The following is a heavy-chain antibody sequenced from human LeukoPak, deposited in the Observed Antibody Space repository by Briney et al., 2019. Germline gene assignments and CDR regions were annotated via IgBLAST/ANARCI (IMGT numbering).Heavy chain of an antibody. J-gene: IGHJ4*02. CDR1: GFTFSSYA. D-gene: IGHD4-17*01. CDR3: ARTNPVYGDYDY. Sequence: GGSLRLSCAASGFTFSSYAMSWVRQAPGKGLEWVSGISGSGGSTYHADSVKGRFTISRDNSKNTLFLQMNTLRADDTAVYHCARTNPVYGDYDYWGQGTLVTVSS. V-gene: IGHV3-23*01. CDR2: ISGSGGST.